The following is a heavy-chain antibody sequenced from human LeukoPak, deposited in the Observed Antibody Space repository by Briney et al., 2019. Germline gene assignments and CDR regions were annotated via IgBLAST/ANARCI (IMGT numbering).Heavy chain of an antibody. CDR2: IYYSGST. CDR1: GGSISNYY. V-gene: IGHV4-39*01. CDR3: ARQIRGDYFDY. J-gene: IGHJ4*02. Sequence: SETLSLTCTVSGGSISNYYWSWIRQPPGKGLEWIGSIYYSGSTYYNPSLKSRVTISVDTSKNQFSLKLSSVTAADTAVYYCARQIRGDYFDYWGQGTLVTVSS.